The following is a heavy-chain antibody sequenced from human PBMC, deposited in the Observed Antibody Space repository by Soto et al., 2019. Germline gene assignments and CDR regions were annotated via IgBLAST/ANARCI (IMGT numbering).Heavy chain of an antibody. V-gene: IGHV4-59*12. CDR3: ARGGPRSTTGTTGYYYYYYYMDV. CDR1: GGSISSYY. Sequence: SETLSLTCTVSGGSISSYYWSWIRQPPGKGLEWIGYIYYSGSTYYNPSLKSRVTISVDTSKNQFSLKLSSVTAADTAVYYCARGGPRSTTGTTGYYYYYYYMDVWGKGTTVTVSS. J-gene: IGHJ6*03. CDR2: IYYSGST. D-gene: IGHD1-1*01.